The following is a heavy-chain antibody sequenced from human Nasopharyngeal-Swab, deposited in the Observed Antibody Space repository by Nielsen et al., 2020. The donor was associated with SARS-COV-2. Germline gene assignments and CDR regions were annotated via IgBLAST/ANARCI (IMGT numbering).Heavy chain of an antibody. CDR3: ARDPIVATTDYYYYGMDV. CDR2: INAGNGNT. J-gene: IGHJ6*02. Sequence: ASVKVSCKASGYTFTSYAMHWVRQAPGQRLEWMGWINAGNGNTKYSQKFQGRVTITRDTSASTAYMELSSLRSEDTAVYYCARDPIVATTDYYYYGMDVWGQGTTVTVSS. V-gene: IGHV1-3*01. CDR1: GYTFTSYA. D-gene: IGHD5-12*01.